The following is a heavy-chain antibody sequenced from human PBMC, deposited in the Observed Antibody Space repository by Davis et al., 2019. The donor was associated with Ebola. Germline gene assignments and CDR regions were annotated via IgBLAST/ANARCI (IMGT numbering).Heavy chain of an antibody. CDR1: GFTFSSYW. CDR3: ARDGYYYGSGSYMAIDY. Sequence: HTGGSLRLSCAASGFTFSSYWMHWIRQAPGKGLVWVSRINSDGSSTSYADSVKGRFTISRDNAKNTLYLQMNSLRAEDTAVYYCARDGYYYGSGSYMAIDYWGQGTLVTVSS. D-gene: IGHD3-10*01. J-gene: IGHJ4*02. V-gene: IGHV3-74*01. CDR2: INSDGSST.